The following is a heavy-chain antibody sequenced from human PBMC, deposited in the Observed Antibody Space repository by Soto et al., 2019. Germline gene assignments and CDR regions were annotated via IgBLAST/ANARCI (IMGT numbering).Heavy chain of an antibody. CDR1: GGSISVYY. D-gene: IGHD1-26*01. CDR2: IYDSGSP. V-gene: IGHV4-59*01. J-gene: IGHJ4*02. CDR3: ARGVGSSPPRY. Sequence: QVQLQESGPGQVKPSETLSLTCTISGGSISVYYWSWIRQPPGQALEWIGYIYDSGSPYYNPSLSSRVIISADTSKNQLSLMLTSATAADTAVYYCARGVGSSPPRYWGRGTLVTVSS.